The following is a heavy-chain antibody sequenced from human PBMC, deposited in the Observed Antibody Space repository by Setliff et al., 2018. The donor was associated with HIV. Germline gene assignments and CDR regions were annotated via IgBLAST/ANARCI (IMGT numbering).Heavy chain of an antibody. V-gene: IGHV2-26*01. CDR3: ARFLFFGGNWLDP. D-gene: IGHD3-16*01. Sequence: ESGPTLVNPTETLTLTCTVSGFSLSNARMGVSWIRQPPGKALEWLAHIFSNDEKSYNTSLKSRLTISRDTSKSQVVLTMTKMDPVDTATYYCARFLFFGGNWLDPWGQGTLVTVSS. CDR1: GFSLSNARMG. CDR2: IFSNDEK. J-gene: IGHJ5*02.